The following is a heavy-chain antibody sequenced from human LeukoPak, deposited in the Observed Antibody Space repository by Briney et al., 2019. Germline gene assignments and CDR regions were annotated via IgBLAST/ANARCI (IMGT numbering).Heavy chain of an antibody. Sequence: SETLSLTCTVSGGSFSSSSYYWGWIRQPPGKGLEWIGSIYYSGSTYYNPSLKSRVTISVDTSKNQFSLKLNSVTAADTAVYYCAGTYYYDTSGYYGGGPWGQGTLVTVSS. J-gene: IGHJ5*02. CDR2: IYYSGST. D-gene: IGHD3-22*01. CDR1: GGSFSSSSYY. CDR3: AGTYYYDTSGYYGGGP. V-gene: IGHV4-39*01.